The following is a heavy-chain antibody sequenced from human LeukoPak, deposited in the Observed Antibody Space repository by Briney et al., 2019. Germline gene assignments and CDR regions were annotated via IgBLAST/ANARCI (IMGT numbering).Heavy chain of an antibody. V-gene: IGHV3-23*01. D-gene: IGHD3-3*01. CDR3: AKGKRGIFGGPIILRPDY. CDR2: ISGSGGST. Sequence: GGSLRLSCAASGFTFSSYAMSWVRQAPGKGLEWVSAISGSGGSTYYADSVKGRFTISRDNSKNTLYLQMNSLRAEDTAVYYCAKGKRGIFGGPIILRPDYWGQGTLVTVSS. CDR1: GFTFSSYA. J-gene: IGHJ4*02.